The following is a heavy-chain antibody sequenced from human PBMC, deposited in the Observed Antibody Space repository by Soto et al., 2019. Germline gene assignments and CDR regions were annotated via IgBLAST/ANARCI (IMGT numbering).Heavy chain of an antibody. CDR2: MNAGNGNT. Sequence: QVQLVQSGAEEKKPGASVKVSCKASGYTFTSYVIHCVRQAPGQRLEWMGWMNAGNGNTKYSQKFQGRVTITRDTSASTAYMELSSLKSEDTAVYYCAKDPWEYVSGWFDPWGQGTLVTVSS. J-gene: IGHJ5*02. D-gene: IGHD1-26*01. V-gene: IGHV1-3*05. CDR1: GYTFTSYV. CDR3: AKDPWEYVSGWFDP.